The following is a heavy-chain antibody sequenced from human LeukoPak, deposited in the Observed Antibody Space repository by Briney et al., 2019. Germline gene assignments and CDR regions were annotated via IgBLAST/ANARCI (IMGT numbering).Heavy chain of an antibody. Sequence: GGSLRLSCAASGFTFSRYSMNWVRQAPGKGLEWISYISSSSGTIYYADSVKGRFTISRDNAKNSLYLQMNSLRAEDTAVYYCARDRWGFGAFDIWGQGTMVTVSS. D-gene: IGHD3-10*01. J-gene: IGHJ3*02. CDR2: ISSSSGTI. V-gene: IGHV3-48*04. CDR3: ARDRWGFGAFDI. CDR1: GFTFSRYS.